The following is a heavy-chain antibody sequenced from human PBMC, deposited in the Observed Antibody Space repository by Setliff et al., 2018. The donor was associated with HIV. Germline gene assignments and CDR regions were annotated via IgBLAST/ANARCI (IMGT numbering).Heavy chain of an antibody. CDR2: MNPNSGNT. CDR1: GYTFPSYD. CDR3: ARVGRLHYLTPFYYHGMDV. J-gene: IGHJ6*02. D-gene: IGHD4-4*01. V-gene: IGHV1-8*01. Sequence: AASVKVSCKASGYTFPSYDINWVRQATGQGLEWMGWMNPNSGNTGYAQKFQGRLTMTRNTSISTVNMELSSLRSEDTAVYFCARVGRLHYLTPFYYHGMDVWGQGTTVTV.